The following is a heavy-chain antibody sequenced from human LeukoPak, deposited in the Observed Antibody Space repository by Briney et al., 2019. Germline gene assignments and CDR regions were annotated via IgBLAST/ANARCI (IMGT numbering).Heavy chain of an antibody. V-gene: IGHV4-59*08. Sequence: SETLSLTCTVSGGSISSYYWSWIRQPPGKGLEWMGYIYYSGGTNYNPSLKSRVTISVDKSKNQFSLKLTSVTAADTAVYYCARRPLYYGSGEYAFDIWGQGTMVTVSS. CDR3: ARRPLYYGSGEYAFDI. CDR1: GGSISSYY. D-gene: IGHD3-10*01. J-gene: IGHJ3*02. CDR2: IYYSGGT.